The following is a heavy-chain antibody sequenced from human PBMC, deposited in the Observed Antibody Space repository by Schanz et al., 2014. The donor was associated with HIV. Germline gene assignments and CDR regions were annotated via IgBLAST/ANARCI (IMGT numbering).Heavy chain of an antibody. CDR3: ARGSDIVATSKYYYGMDV. V-gene: IGHV3-30*03. Sequence: QVQLVESGGGVVQPGRSLRLSCAASRFIFSNYGMHWVRQAPGKGLEWVAVISYDGSNKYYADSVKGRFTISRDNSKNTLYLQMKSLRAEDTAVYYCARGSDIVATSKYYYGMDVWGQGTTVTVSS. CDR2: ISYDGSNK. J-gene: IGHJ6*02. CDR1: RFIFSNYG. D-gene: IGHD5-12*01.